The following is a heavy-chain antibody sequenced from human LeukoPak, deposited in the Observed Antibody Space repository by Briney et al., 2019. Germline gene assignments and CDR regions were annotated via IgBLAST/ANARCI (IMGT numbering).Heavy chain of an antibody. D-gene: IGHD3-10*01. V-gene: IGHV1-2*02. CDR3: ARWIGVGWFGESGIGY. CDR2: INPNSGGT. J-gene: IGHJ4*02. Sequence: VASVKVFCKASGYTFTGYYMHWVRQAPGQGLEWMGWINPNSGGTNYAQKFQGRVTMTRDTSISTAYMELSRLRSDDTAVYYCARWIGVGWFGESGIGYWGQGTLVTVSS. CDR1: GYTFTGYY.